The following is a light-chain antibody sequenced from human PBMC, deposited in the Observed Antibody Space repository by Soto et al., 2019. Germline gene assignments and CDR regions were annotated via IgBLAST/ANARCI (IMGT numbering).Light chain of an antibody. V-gene: IGKV1-8*01. J-gene: IGKJ3*01. CDR2: AAS. CDR1: QGISSY. CDR3: QQYYSYPRT. Sequence: AIRMTQSPSSLSASTGDRVTITCRASQGISSYLAWYQQKPGKAPKLLIYAASTLQSGVPSRFSGSGSGTDFTLTISCLQSDDFATYYCQQYYSYPRTFRPGTKVDIK.